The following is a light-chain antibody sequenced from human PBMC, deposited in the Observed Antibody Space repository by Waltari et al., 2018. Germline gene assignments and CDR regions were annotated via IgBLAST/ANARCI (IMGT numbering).Light chain of an antibody. V-gene: IGLV2-14*03. CDR2: AVS. CDR3: TSYTSKNTVI. J-gene: IGLJ2*01. Sequence: QSALTQPASVFGSLGQSVTISCTGTATDIGGYDYVSWYQQHSGKAPKLLILAVSNRPPEFSARFSDSKSGNTASLSISGLQTEDEADYHCTSYTSKNTVIFGGGTRLTVL. CDR1: ATDIGGYDY.